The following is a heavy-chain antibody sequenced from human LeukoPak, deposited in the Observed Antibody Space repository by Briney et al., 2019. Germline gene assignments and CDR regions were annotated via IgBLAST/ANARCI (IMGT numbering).Heavy chain of an antibody. CDR3: ARRPVRGVIKY. D-gene: IGHD3-10*01. Sequence: SETLSLTCAVYGGSFSGYYWSWIRQPPGKGLEWIGEINHSGSTNYNPSLKSRVTISVDTSKNQFSLKLSSVTAADTAVYYCARRPVRGVIKYWDQGSLVTVSS. CDR1: GGSFSGYY. V-gene: IGHV4-34*01. J-gene: IGHJ4*02. CDR2: INHSGST.